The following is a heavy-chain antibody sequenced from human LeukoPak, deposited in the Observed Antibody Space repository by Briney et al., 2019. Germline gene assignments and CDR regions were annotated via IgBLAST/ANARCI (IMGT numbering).Heavy chain of an antibody. V-gene: IGHV1-18*01. Sequence: ASAKVSCKASGYTFTNYGLTWVRQAPGQGLEWMGWISVYNDKSNYAQKSQGRVTMTADTSTRTAYLELRSLRSDDTAVYYCARTVAGGGYWYFDLWGRGTLVTVSS. CDR1: GYTFTNYG. J-gene: IGHJ2*01. CDR3: ARTVAGGGYWYFDL. CDR2: ISVYNDKS. D-gene: IGHD6-19*01.